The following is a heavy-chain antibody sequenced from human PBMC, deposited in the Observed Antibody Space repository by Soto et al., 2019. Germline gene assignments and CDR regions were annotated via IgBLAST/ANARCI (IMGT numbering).Heavy chain of an antibody. CDR1: GGSISSGGYY. CDR2: IYYSGST. V-gene: IGHV4-31*03. Sequence: SETLSLTCTVSGGSISSGGYYWSWIRQHPGKGLEWIGHIYYSGSTYHNPSLKSRVTISVDTSKNQFSLKLSSVTAADTAVYYCARGSNDYGDYLFGYWGQGTLVTVSS. J-gene: IGHJ4*02. D-gene: IGHD4-17*01. CDR3: ARGSNDYGDYLFGY.